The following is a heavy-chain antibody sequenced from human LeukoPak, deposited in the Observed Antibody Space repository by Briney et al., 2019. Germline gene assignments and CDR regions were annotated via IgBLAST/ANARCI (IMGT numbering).Heavy chain of an antibody. D-gene: IGHD5-18*01. CDR1: GYTYTSYG. Sequence: VTVKVSCKASGYTYTSYGISWVRQAPGQGLEWMGWISSYNRNTNYAQKFQDRVTMTTASSTTKAYMELRSLTSDDTALYYCARDTAVAYYGMDVWGQGTTVTVSS. CDR3: ARDTAVAYYGMDV. J-gene: IGHJ6*02. V-gene: IGHV1-18*01. CDR2: ISSYNRNT.